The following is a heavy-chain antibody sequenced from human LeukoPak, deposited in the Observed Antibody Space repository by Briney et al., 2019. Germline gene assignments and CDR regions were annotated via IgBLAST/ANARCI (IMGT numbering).Heavy chain of an antibody. CDR3: ARDRPYSGSYDRTDAFDI. Sequence: SETLSLTCTVSGASISSFYWSWIRQPPGKGLEWIGYIYYSGSTNYNPSLKSRVTISVDTSKNQFSLKLSSVTAADTAVYYCARDRPYSGSYDRTDAFDIWGQGTMVTVSS. CDR1: GASISSFY. D-gene: IGHD1-26*01. CDR2: IYYSGST. J-gene: IGHJ3*02. V-gene: IGHV4-59*13.